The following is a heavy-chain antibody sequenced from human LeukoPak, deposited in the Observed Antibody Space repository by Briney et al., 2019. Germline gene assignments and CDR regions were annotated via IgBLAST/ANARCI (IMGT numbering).Heavy chain of an antibody. J-gene: IGHJ4*02. V-gene: IGHV4-30-4*08. D-gene: IGHD6-13*01. CDR2: IYYSGST. CDR3: ARERIAAAGTKSPPLAVSFSSD. CDR1: GGSISSGDYY. Sequence: PSQTLSLTCTVSGGSISSGDYYWSWIRQPPGKGLEWIGYIYYSGSTYYNPSLKSRVTISVDTSKNQFSLKLSSVTAADTAVYYCARERIAAAGTKSPPLAVSFSSDWGQGTLVTVSS.